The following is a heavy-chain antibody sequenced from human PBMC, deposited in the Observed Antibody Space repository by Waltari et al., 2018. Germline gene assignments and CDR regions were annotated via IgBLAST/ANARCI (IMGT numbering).Heavy chain of an antibody. J-gene: IGHJ6*02. CDR3: AKDEGARLAPTFGMDA. CDR2: MTASGLM. D-gene: IGHD6-6*01. CDR1: GFPFSTSP. Sequence: EMQLLESGGALVQPGGSLRLSCAASGFPFSTSPLNWVRQAPGQGLEWVAVMTASGLMDYGDSVKGRFIISRDNSKNTLYLEMYRLRVEDTARYYCAKDEGARLAPTFGMDAWGQGTTVIVS. V-gene: IGHV3-23*01.